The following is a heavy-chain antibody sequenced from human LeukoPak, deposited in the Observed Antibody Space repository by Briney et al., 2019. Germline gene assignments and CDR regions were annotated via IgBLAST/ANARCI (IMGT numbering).Heavy chain of an antibody. Sequence: SETLSLICTVSGGSISSYYWSWIRQPPGKGLEWIGYIYYSGSTNYNPSLKSRVTISVDTSKNQFSLKLSSVTAADTAVYYCARQSRNYGSGSYSFDYWGQGTLVTVSS. V-gene: IGHV4-59*08. CDR1: GGSISSYY. D-gene: IGHD3-10*01. J-gene: IGHJ4*02. CDR2: IYYSGST. CDR3: ARQSRNYGSGSYSFDY.